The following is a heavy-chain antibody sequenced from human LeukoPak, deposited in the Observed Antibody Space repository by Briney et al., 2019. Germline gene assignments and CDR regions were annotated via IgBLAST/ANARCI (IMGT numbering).Heavy chain of an antibody. Sequence: NPSQTLSLTCTVSGGSISSGSYYWSWIRQPAGKGLEWIGRIYTSGSTNYNPSLESRVTISVDTSKNQFSLKLSSVTAADTAVYYCATLDRGGFDYWGQGTLVTVSS. J-gene: IGHJ4*02. D-gene: IGHD3-22*01. CDR2: IYTSGST. CDR1: GGSISSGSYY. V-gene: IGHV4-61*02. CDR3: ATLDRGGFDY.